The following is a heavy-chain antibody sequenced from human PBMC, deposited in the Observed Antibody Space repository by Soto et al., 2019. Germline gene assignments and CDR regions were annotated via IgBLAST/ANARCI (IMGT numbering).Heavy chain of an antibody. CDR1: GFTFSSYG. J-gene: IGHJ4*02. CDR2: IWYDGSNK. CDR3: ARSSTYYYGSGSSDC. V-gene: IGHV3-33*01. D-gene: IGHD3-10*01. Sequence: PGGSLRLSCAASGFTFSSYGMHGVRQAPGKGLEWVAVIWYDGSNKYYADSVKGRFTISRDNSKNTLYLQMNSLRAEDTAVYYCARSSTYYYGSGSSDCWGQGTLVTVSS.